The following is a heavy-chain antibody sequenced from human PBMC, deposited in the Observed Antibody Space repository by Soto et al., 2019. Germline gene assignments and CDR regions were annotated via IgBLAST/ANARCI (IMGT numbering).Heavy chain of an antibody. CDR2: IYYSGST. D-gene: IGHD3-9*01. CDR3: ARGIRYFDWLHDN. CDR1: GGSISSYY. J-gene: IGHJ4*02. Sequence: SETLSLTCTVSGGSISSYYWSWIRQPPGKGLEWIGYIYYSGSTYYNPSLKSRVIISVDTSKNQFSLKLSSVTAADTAVYYCARGIRYFDWLHDNWGQGTLVTVSS. V-gene: IGHV4-59*08.